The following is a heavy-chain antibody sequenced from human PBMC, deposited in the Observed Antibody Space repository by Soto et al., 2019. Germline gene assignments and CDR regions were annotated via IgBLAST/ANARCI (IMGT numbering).Heavy chain of an antibody. J-gene: IGHJ4*02. CDR2: INTHNGNT. D-gene: IGHD3-22*01. V-gene: IGHV1-18*01. CDR3: AREYKYDSSGYRTFDT. CDR1: GYIFRTYD. Sequence: QVQLVQSGPVVKRPGASVKLSCKTSGYIFRTYDISWVRQAPGQGLEWMGWINTHNGNTNYAQNFXGXVXMPXDTSTNTHYMELRSLRSDDTAVFYCAREYKYDSSGYRTFDTWGQGTLVTVSS.